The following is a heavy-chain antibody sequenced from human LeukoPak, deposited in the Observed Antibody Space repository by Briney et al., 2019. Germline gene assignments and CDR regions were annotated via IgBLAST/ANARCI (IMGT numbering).Heavy chain of an antibody. CDR2: IYYSGST. Sequence: SETLSLTCAVSGGSISSSNWWSWVRQPPGKGLEWIGSIYYSGSTYYNPSLKSRVTISVDTSKNQFSLKLSSVTAADTAVYYCARHSNIAAQIDYWGQGTLVTVSS. D-gene: IGHD6-13*01. CDR3: ARHSNIAAQIDY. J-gene: IGHJ4*02. CDR1: GGSISSSNW. V-gene: IGHV4-39*01.